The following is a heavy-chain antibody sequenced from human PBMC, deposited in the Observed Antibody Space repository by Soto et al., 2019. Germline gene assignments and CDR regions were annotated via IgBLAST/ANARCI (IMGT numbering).Heavy chain of an antibody. CDR1: GGSISSSSYY. CDR2: IYYSGST. D-gene: IGHD6-13*01. V-gene: IGHV4-39*01. Sequence: SETLSLTCTVSGGSISSSSYYWGWIRQPPGKGLEWIGSIYYSGSTYYNPSLKSRVTISVDTSKNQFSLKLSSVTAADTAVYYCARQGKQQLVTPRAYYYYGMDVWGQGTTVTVSS. J-gene: IGHJ6*02. CDR3: ARQGKQQLVTPRAYYYYGMDV.